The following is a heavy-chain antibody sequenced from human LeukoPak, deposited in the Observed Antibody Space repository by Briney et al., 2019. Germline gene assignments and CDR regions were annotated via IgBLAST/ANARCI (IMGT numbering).Heavy chain of an antibody. Sequence: PGRSLRLSCAASGFTFSSYAMDWVRQAPGKGLEWVAVISYDGSNKYYADSVKGRFTISRDNSKTTLYLQMNSLRAEDTAVYYCAKDPSSSSFFDYWGQGTLVTVSS. D-gene: IGHD6-13*01. CDR1: GFTFSSYA. J-gene: IGHJ4*02. CDR2: ISYDGSNK. CDR3: AKDPSSSSFFDY. V-gene: IGHV3-30*04.